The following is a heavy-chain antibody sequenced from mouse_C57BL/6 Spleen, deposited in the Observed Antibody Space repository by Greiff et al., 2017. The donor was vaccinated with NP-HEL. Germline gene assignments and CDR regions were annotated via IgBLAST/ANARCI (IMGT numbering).Heavy chain of an antibody. CDR1: GYAFSSSW. D-gene: IGHD2-1*01. Sequence: VKLMESGPELVKPGASVKISCKASGYAFSSSWMNWVKQRPGKGLEWIGRIYPGDGETNYNRKFKGKATLTADKSSSTAYMQLSSLTSEDSAVYFCAVYGNYDYWGQGTTLTVSS. CDR3: AVYGNYDY. J-gene: IGHJ2*01. V-gene: IGHV1-82*01. CDR2: IYPGDGET.